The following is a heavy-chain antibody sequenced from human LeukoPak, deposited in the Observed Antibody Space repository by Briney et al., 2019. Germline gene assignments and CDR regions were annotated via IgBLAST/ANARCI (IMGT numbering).Heavy chain of an antibody. D-gene: IGHD3-16*01. CDR2: VNSDGSST. V-gene: IGHV3-74*01. J-gene: IGHJ4*02. CDR3: ARDISYTSGPPGYY. CDR1: GFTFSSYW. Sequence: GGSLRLSCAASGFTFSSYWMHWVRQAPGKGLWWVSRVNSDGSSTNYADSVKGRFTVSRDNAKNTLYLQMNSLSAEDTAVYYCARDISYTSGPPGYYWGQGTLVTVSS.